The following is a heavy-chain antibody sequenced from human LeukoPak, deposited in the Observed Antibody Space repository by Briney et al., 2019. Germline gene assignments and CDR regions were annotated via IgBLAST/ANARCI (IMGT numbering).Heavy chain of an antibody. CDR1: GFTFSSYA. J-gene: IGHJ5*02. CDR2: ISGSGTNT. CDR3: VKAYGSQSYYNMKYLDP. V-gene: IGHV3-23*01. Sequence: GGSLRLSCAASGFTFSSYAMSWVRQAPGKGLEWVSGISGSGTNTYYADSVKGRFTISRDNSKNTLYLQMNSLRAEDTAVYYCVKAYGSQSYYNMKYLDPWGQGTLVTVSS. D-gene: IGHD3-10*01.